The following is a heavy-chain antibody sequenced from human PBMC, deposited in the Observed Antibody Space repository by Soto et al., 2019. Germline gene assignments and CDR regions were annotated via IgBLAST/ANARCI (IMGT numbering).Heavy chain of an antibody. D-gene: IGHD3-22*01. Sequence: PVKVSCKASGGTFSDYGINWVRQAPGQGLEGMGGFSPIFGTANYAQKFQGRVTITADESTSTAYLKLSSLRFEDTSVYYCARGWDHYDSSGLRTWFDPWGQGTLVTVSS. CDR1: GGTFSDYG. J-gene: IGHJ5*02. CDR3: ARGWDHYDSSGLRTWFDP. CDR2: FSPIFGTA. V-gene: IGHV1-69*13.